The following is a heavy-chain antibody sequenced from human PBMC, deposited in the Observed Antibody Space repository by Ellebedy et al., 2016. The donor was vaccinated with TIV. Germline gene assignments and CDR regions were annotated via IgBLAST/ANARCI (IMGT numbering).Heavy chain of an antibody. V-gene: IGHV1-18*01. CDR2: ISTYTGDT. J-gene: IGHJ4*02. Sequence: AASVTVSCKASGYTFINYGISWVRQAPGQGLEWMGWISTYTGDTHYAQKLQGRVTMTRDPSTTTAYMELRSLRSDDTAVYYCAREGSGLGNDYWGQGTLVTVSS. D-gene: IGHD3/OR15-3a*01. CDR1: GYTFINYG. CDR3: AREGSGLGNDY.